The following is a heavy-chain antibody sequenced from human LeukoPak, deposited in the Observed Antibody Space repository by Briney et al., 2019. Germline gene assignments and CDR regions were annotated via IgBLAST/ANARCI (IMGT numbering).Heavy chain of an antibody. V-gene: IGHV1-2*02. D-gene: IGHD3-22*01. J-gene: IGHJ4*02. CDR3: ARAPSYSDRSGYYYLDS. CDR2: INPNSGGT. CDR1: GYTFSDYF. Sequence: ASVKVSCKASGYTFSDYFLRWVRQAPGQGLEWMGWINPNSGGTNSAQKFQGRVTMTRDTSVSTAYIELSRLSSDDTAMYYCARAPSYSDRSGYYYLDSWGQGTLVTVSS.